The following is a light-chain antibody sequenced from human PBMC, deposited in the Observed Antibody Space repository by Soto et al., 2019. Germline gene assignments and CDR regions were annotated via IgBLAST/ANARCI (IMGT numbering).Light chain of an antibody. CDR1: SSDIGGHDD. Sequence: QSALTQPPSASGSPGQSVAISCTGTSSDIGGHDDVSWYQQHPGKVPKLLIYGVTDRPSGVSNRFSGSKSGNVASLTISGLQAEDEADYYCCSYTSDLTPYVFGTGTKVTVL. V-gene: IGLV2-14*03. J-gene: IGLJ1*01. CDR2: GVT. CDR3: CSYTSDLTPYV.